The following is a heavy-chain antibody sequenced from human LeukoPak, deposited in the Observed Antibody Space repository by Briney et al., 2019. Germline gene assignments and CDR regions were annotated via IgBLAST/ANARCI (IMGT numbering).Heavy chain of an antibody. Sequence: SETLSLTCTVSGGSISTYYWSWIRQPPGRGLEWIGYISYSGSTSSNPSLKSRVTISVDTSKNQFSLKLSSVTAADTAVYYCARTQARLLHDYWGEGTLVTVSS. D-gene: IGHD2-15*01. CDR1: GGSISTYY. CDR2: ISYSGST. V-gene: IGHV4-59*01. CDR3: ARTQARLLHDY. J-gene: IGHJ4*02.